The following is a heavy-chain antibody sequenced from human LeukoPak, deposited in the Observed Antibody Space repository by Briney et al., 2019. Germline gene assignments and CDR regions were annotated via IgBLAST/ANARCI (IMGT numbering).Heavy chain of an antibody. Sequence: PGGSLRLSCAASGFTVSSNYMSWVRQAPGKGLEGVSLIYSGGSTYYADSVKGRFTISRDNSKNTLYLQMNSLRAEDTAVYYCAKVVEPWLGGYYFDYWGQGTLVTVSS. V-gene: IGHV3-53*01. CDR2: IYSGGST. CDR1: GFTVSSNY. J-gene: IGHJ4*02. CDR3: AKVVEPWLGGYYFDY. D-gene: IGHD6-19*01.